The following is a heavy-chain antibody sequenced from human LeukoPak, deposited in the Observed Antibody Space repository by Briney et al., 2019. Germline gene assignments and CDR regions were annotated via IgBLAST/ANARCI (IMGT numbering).Heavy chain of an antibody. V-gene: IGHV4-39*07. J-gene: IGHJ4*02. CDR3: ARDKGTSYLSSFDY. CDR2: IYYSGST. D-gene: IGHD6-6*01. CDR1: YGSISDISYY. Sequence: SETLSLTCTVSYGSISDISYYWGWIRQPPGKGLEWIGSIYYSGSTYYNSSLKSRVTISVGTSKNQFSLKVTSVTAADTAVYYCARDKGTSYLSSFDYWGQGTLVTVSS.